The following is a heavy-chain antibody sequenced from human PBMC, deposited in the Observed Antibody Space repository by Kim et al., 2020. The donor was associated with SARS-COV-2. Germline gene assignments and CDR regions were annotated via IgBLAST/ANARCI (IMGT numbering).Heavy chain of an antibody. Sequence: SETLSLTCTVSGGSVSSGSYYWSWIRQPPGKGLEWIGYIYYSGSTNYNPSLKSRVTISVDTSKNQFSLKLSSVTAADTAVYYCARDQLNYGDLVPFDLWGRGTLVTVSS. CDR3: ARDQLNYGDLVPFDL. J-gene: IGHJ2*01. CDR1: GGSVSSGSYY. V-gene: IGHV4-61*01. CDR2: IYYSGST. D-gene: IGHD4-17*01.